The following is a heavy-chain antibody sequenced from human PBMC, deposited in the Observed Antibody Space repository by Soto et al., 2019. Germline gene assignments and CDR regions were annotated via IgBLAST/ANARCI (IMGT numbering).Heavy chain of an antibody. CDR1: GGSISSYY. V-gene: IGHV4-59*12. Sequence: SETLSLTCSVSGGSISSYYWSWIRQPPGKGLEWFGYIYYSGSTYYNPSLKSRVTISVDMFKNQFSLKLCSVTAAVMAVYYCARAQRITIFSLWFDPWGQGTLVTVS. CDR2: IYYSGST. D-gene: IGHD3-9*01. J-gene: IGHJ5*02. CDR3: ARAQRITIFSLWFDP.